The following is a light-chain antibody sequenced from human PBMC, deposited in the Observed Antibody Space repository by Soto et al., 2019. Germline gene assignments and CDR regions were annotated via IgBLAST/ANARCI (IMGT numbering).Light chain of an antibody. CDR2: EVS. V-gene: IGLV2-14*01. CDR1: SSSVGGYNY. J-gene: IGLJ1*01. Sequence: QYALTQPASVSGSPGQSITISCTGNSSSVGGYNYVSWYQQHPGKAPKLMIYEVSNRPSGVSTRFSGSKSGNTASLTISGLQAEDEADYYCSSYTSSSTLYVFGTGTKLTVL. CDR3: SSYTSSSTLYV.